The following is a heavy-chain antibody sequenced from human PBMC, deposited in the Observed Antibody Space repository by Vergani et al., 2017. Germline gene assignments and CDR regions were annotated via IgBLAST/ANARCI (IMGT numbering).Heavy chain of an antibody. Sequence: QVQLQESGPGLVKPSETLSLTCTVSGGSISSYYWSWIRQPPGKGLEWIGYIYYSGSTNYNPSLKSRVTISVDTSKNQFSLKLSSVTAADTAVYYCARRRFGRIRSVDPWGQGTLVTVSS. CDR3: ARRRFGRIRSVDP. CDR1: GGSISSYY. J-gene: IGHJ5*02. CDR2: IYYSGST. D-gene: IGHD2-15*01. V-gene: IGHV4-59*12.